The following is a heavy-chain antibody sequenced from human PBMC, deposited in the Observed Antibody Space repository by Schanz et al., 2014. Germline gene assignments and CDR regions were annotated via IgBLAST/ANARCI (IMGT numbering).Heavy chain of an antibody. D-gene: IGHD4-17*01. J-gene: IGHJ4*02. Sequence: EVQLLESGGGLIQPGGSLRLSCVASGFTVSSNYMSWVRQAPGKGLVWVSRTSNDGSFTTFADSVKGRFTISRDNAKNTLYLQMNSLRAEDTAVYYCVRDTDYHFDYWGQGTLVTVSS. V-gene: IGHV3-74*01. CDR2: TSNDGSFT. CDR1: GFTVSSNY. CDR3: VRDTDYHFDY.